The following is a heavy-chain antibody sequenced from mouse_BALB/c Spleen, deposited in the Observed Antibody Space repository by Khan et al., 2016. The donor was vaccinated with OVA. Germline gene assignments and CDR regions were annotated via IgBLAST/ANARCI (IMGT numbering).Heavy chain of an antibody. J-gene: IGHJ4*01. Sequence: VQLQQSGPGLVAPSQSLSITCTVSGFSLSRYNIHWVRQPPGKGLEWLGMIWGGGGTDYNSTLKSRLSISKDNSKRQGFLKKNRLQPEYTAMYYCARAYYRYDGYYAMDYWGQGTSVTVSS. CDR3: ARAYYRYDGYYAMDY. D-gene: IGHD2-14*01. V-gene: IGHV2-6-4*01. CDR1: GFSLSRYN. CDR2: IWGGGGT.